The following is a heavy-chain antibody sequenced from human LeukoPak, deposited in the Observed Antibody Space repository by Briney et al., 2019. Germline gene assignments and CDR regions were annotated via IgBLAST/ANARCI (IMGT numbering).Heavy chain of an antibody. CDR3: ARGGFLEWLAPFVY. Sequence: PSETLSLTCAVYGGSFSGYYWSWIRQPPGKGLEWIGEINHSGSTNYNPSLKSRVTISVDTSKNQFSLKLSSVTAADTAVYYCARGGFLEWLAPFVYWGQETLVTVS. J-gene: IGHJ4*02. CDR1: GGSFSGYY. D-gene: IGHD3-3*01. CDR2: INHSGST. V-gene: IGHV4-34*01.